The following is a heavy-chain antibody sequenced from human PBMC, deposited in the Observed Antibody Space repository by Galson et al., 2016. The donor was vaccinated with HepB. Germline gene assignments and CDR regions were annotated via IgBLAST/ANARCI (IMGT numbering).Heavy chain of an antibody. CDR3: ARDNPYSYDRNGYHFFDI. Sequence: TLSLTCTVSGGSISSGGYYWSWIRQHPGTGLEYIGYIYYSGTTYYNPSLKSRITISVDTSKNQFSLKLSSVTAADTAVYYCARDNPYSYDRNGYHFFDIWGQGTLVTVSS. V-gene: IGHV4-31*03. CDR2: IYYSGTT. D-gene: IGHD3-22*01. CDR1: GGSISSGGYY. J-gene: IGHJ4*02.